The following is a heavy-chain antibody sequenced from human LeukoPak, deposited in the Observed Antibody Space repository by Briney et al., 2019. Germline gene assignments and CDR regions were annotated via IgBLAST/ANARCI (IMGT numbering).Heavy chain of an antibody. D-gene: IGHD1-14*01. Sequence: SETLSLTCTVSGGSISSYYWSWIRQPPGKGLEWIGYIYYSGSTNYNPSLKSRVTISVDTSKNQYSLKLSSVTAADTAVYYCARRRNAFDIWGQGTMVTVSS. J-gene: IGHJ3*02. V-gene: IGHV4-59*08. CDR3: ARRRNAFDI. CDR1: GGSISSYY. CDR2: IYYSGST.